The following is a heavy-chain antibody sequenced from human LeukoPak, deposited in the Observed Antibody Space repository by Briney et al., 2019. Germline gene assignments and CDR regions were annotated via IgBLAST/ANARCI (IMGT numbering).Heavy chain of an antibody. V-gene: IGHV1-3*01. D-gene: IGHD3-3*01. CDR1: GYTFTSYA. CDR2: ISAGNGNT. Sequence: ASVKVSCKASGYTFTSYAIHWVRQAPGQRLEWMGWISAGNGNTKYSQNFQGRVTFISNTSATTAFMELSSLRSEDAAVYYCARVAEGSGYAFDYWGQGTLVTVSS. CDR3: ARVAEGSGYAFDY. J-gene: IGHJ4*02.